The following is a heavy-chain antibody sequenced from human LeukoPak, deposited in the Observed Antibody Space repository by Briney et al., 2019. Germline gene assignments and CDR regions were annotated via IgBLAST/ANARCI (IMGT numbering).Heavy chain of an antibody. CDR3: ATPTLGTIGEYLFDY. V-gene: IGHV5-51*01. D-gene: IGHD1-7*01. J-gene: IGHJ4*02. CDR2: IYPGNSDA. Sequence: GESLKISCKGSGYRFTTYWIGWVRQLPGKGLEWMGIIYPGNSDARYSPSFQGQVTISADKSISPAYLQWSSLKASDTAMYYCATPTLGTIGEYLFDYWGQGTLVTVSS. CDR1: GYRFTTYW.